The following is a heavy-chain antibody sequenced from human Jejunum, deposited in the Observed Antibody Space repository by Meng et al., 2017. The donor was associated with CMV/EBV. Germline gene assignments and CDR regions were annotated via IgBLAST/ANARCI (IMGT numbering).Heavy chain of an antibody. V-gene: IGHV1-2*02. CDR1: GYTFTGSY. CDR3: ARGALGTTTFIDY. CDR2: INPTSGGT. J-gene: IGHJ4*02. Sequence: ASGYTFTGSYLHWVRQAPGQGLEWMGWINPTSGGTNSVQKFQGTVTMTRDTSINTAYMELRRLESDDTAVYYCARGALGTTTFIDYWGQGTLVTVSS. D-gene: IGHD2/OR15-2a*01.